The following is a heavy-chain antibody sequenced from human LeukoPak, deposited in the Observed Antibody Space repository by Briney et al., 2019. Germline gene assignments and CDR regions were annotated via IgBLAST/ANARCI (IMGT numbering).Heavy chain of an antibody. J-gene: IGHJ5*02. Sequence: GGSLRLSCAASGFTVSTIYMTWVRQAPGKGLEWVSIIYSGGNTYYADSVKGRFTISRDNAKNSLYLQMNSLRAEDTAVYYCARDGLAIFGVVPRPARVNWFGPWGQGTLVTVSS. CDR2: IYSGGNT. V-gene: IGHV3-66*01. CDR3: ARDGLAIFGVVPRPARVNWFGP. D-gene: IGHD3-3*01. CDR1: GFTVSTIY.